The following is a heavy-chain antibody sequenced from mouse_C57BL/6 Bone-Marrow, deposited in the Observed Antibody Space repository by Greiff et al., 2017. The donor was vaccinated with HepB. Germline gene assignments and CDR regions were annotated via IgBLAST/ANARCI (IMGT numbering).Heavy chain of an antibody. Sequence: DVKLQESGAELVRPGASVKLSCTASGFNIKDDYMHWVKQRPEQGLEWIGWIDPENGDTEYASKFQGKATITADTSSNTAYLQLSSLTSEDTAVYYCTTLNTTVVDFDYWGQGTTLTVSS. V-gene: IGHV14-4*01. J-gene: IGHJ2*01. CDR3: TTLNTTVVDFDY. D-gene: IGHD1-1*01. CDR1: GFNIKDDY. CDR2: IDPENGDT.